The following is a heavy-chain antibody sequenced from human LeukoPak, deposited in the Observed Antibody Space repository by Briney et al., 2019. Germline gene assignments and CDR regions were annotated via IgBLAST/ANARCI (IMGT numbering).Heavy chain of an antibody. D-gene: IGHD3-3*01. CDR2: INHSGST. CDR3: ARFVYYDRDAFDI. Sequence: SETLSLTCAVYGGSFSGYYWSWIRQPPGKGLEWIGEINHSGSTNYNPSLKSRVTISVDTSKNQFSLKLSSVTAADTAVYYCARFVYYDRDAFDIWGQGTMVTVSS. J-gene: IGHJ3*02. CDR1: GGSFSGYY. V-gene: IGHV4-34*01.